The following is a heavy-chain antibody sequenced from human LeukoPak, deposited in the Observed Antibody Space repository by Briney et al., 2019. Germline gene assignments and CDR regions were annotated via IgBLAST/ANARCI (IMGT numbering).Heavy chain of an antibody. J-gene: IGHJ3*02. Sequence: PSETLSPTRTVSVGSISSYYWSWMRQPPGKGLEWIGYISFSGSTNYSTSLKSRVTISIDTSKNQFSLKLRSVTTADTAIYYCARQGYDILTGYIDAFDIWDQGTMVTVSS. D-gene: IGHD3-9*01. V-gene: IGHV4-59*08. CDR2: ISFSGST. CDR3: ARQGYDILTGYIDAFDI. CDR1: VGSISSYY.